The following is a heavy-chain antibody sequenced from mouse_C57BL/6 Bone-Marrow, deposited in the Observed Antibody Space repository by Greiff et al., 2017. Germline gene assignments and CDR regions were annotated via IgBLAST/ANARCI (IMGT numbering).Heavy chain of an antibody. CDR3: AKDPIYYYGSSYGGFAY. CDR2: ISDGGSYT. CDR1: GFTFSSYA. J-gene: IGHJ3*01. Sequence: DVKLVESGGGLVKPGGSLKLSCAASGFTFSSYAMSWVRQTPEKRLEWVATISDGGSYTYYPDNVKGRFTISRDNAKNNLYLQKSQLKSEDTAMXYCAKDPIYYYGSSYGGFAYWGQGTLVTVSA. D-gene: IGHD1-1*01. V-gene: IGHV5-4*03.